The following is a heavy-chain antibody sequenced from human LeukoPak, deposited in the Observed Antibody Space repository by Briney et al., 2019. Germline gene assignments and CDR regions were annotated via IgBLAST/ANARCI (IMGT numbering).Heavy chain of an antibody. D-gene: IGHD3-22*01. Sequence: PSETLSLTCAVYGGSFSGYYWSWIRQPPGKGLEWIGSIHYSGSTYYTPSLRSRVTMSIDTSKNQFSLKLSSVTAADTAVYYCARHERISGSGYYLDYWGQGTLVTVSS. CDR1: GGSFSGYY. CDR3: ARHERISGSGYYLDY. CDR2: IHYSGST. J-gene: IGHJ4*02. V-gene: IGHV4-34*01.